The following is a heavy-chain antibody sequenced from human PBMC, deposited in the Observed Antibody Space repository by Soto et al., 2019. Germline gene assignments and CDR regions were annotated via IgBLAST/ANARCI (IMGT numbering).Heavy chain of an antibody. Sequence: SETLSLTCAVYGGSFSGYYWSWIRQPPGKGLEWIGEINHSGSTNYNPSLKSRVTISVDTSKTQFSLKLSSVTAADTAVYYCARRVQGTRDFQHWGQGTLVTVSS. J-gene: IGHJ1*01. CDR2: INHSGST. CDR3: ARRVQGTRDFQH. CDR1: GGSFSGYY. D-gene: IGHD1-1*01. V-gene: IGHV4-34*01.